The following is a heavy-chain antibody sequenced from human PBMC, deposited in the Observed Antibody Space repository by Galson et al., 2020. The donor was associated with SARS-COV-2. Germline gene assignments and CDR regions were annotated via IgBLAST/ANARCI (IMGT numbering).Heavy chain of an antibody. CDR1: GGSISTTSYC. CDR3: ASRGGTVTTEHFYL. J-gene: IGHJ2*01. V-gene: IGHV4-39*01. D-gene: IGHD4-17*01. Sequence: SETLSLTCTVSGGSISTTSYCWGWIRQPPGKGLEWIGTIYYSGTTYYNPSLRSRATISVDTSTNQSSLKLNSVTAADTAVYYCASRGGTVTTEHFYLGGRSALVTVAS. CDR2: IYYSGTT.